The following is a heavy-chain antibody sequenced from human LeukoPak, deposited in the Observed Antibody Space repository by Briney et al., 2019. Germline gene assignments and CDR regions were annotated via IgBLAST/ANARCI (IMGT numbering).Heavy chain of an antibody. V-gene: IGHV3-23*01. J-gene: IGHJ4*02. D-gene: IGHD6-19*01. CDR1: GFTFDDCA. Sequence: PGGSLRLSCAASGFTFDDCAMHWVRHAPGKGLEWVSAISGSGGSTYYADSVKGRFTISRDNSKKTLYLQMNRLRAEDTAVYYCAXSQGGWYFDYWGQGTLVTVAS. CDR2: ISGSGGST. CDR3: AXSQGGWYFDY.